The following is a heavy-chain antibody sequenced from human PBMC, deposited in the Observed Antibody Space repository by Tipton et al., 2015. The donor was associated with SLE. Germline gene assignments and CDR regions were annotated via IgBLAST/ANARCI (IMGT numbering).Heavy chain of an antibody. CDR3: ARHAGYDSSGP. Sequence: GSLRLSCAASGFTFSDYYMSWIRQAPGKGLEWVAYISSSSSYTNHADSVKGRFTISRDNAKNSLYLKMNSLRAEDTAVYYCARHAGYDSSGPWGQGTLVTVFS. V-gene: IGHV3-11*03. CDR1: GFTFSDYY. D-gene: IGHD3-22*01. J-gene: IGHJ4*02. CDR2: ISSSSSYT.